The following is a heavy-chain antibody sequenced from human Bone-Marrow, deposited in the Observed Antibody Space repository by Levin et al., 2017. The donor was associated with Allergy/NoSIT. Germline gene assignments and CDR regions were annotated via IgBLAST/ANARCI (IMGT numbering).Heavy chain of an antibody. CDR2: ISGNGGNT. Sequence: ETLSLTCAASGFTFSTYAMNWVRQAPGKGLEWVSVISGNGGNTFFADSVKGRFTISRANSKNTLYLHMNSLSAEDTAVYYCARAIGREGFYYGLDVWGQGTTVTVSS. J-gene: IGHJ6*02. CDR3: ARAIGREGFYYGLDV. CDR1: GFTFSTYA. V-gene: IGHV3-23*01. D-gene: IGHD1-1*01.